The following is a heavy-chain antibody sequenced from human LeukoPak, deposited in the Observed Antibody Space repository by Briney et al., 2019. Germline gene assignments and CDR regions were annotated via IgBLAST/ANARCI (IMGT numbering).Heavy chain of an antibody. Sequence: GGSLSPTCTASGFTFSSYNMNWVRPAPGKGLEWVASISSSSSYIYYADSVKGRFTISRDNAKSSLYLQMNSLRAEDTAVYYCARGWAYLDYWAQGTLVTVSS. CDR1: GFTFSSYN. D-gene: IGHD3-16*01. V-gene: IGHV3-21*06. CDR3: ARGWAYLDY. J-gene: IGHJ4*02. CDR2: ISSSSSYI.